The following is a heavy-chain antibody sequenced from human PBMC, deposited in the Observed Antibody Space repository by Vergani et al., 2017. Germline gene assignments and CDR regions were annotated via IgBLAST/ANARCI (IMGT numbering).Heavy chain of an antibody. CDR1: GFTFNQYG. CDR3: ARDLRLLYNRFDP. Sequence: QVQLVESGGGVVQPGRSLRLSCAASGFTFNQYGMHWVRQAPGKGLEGVAVTWYVGNNKQYADSVKGRFTISRDNSKSTMYLQMNSLRDEDTGVYYCARDLRLLYNRFDPWGQGTLVTVSS. J-gene: IGHJ5*02. CDR2: TWYVGNNK. V-gene: IGHV3-33*01. D-gene: IGHD1-14*01.